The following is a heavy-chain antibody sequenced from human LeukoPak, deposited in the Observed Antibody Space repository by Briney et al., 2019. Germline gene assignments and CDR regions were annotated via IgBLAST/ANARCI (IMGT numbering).Heavy chain of an antibody. CDR1: GFTFSNYW. CDR2: IKQDGSVK. J-gene: IGHJ4*02. V-gene: IGHV3-7*01. D-gene: IGHD1-1*01. CDR3: ARDRDDGGFEY. Sequence: PGGSLRLSCAASGFTFSNYWMSWVRQAPGKGLEWVANIKQDGSVKQYVDSMKGRFTNSRDNAKNSLFLQMNSLRAEDTAVYYCARDRDDGGFEYWGQGTLVTVSS.